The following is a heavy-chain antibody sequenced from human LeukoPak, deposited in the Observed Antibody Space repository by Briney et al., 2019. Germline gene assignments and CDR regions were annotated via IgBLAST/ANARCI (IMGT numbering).Heavy chain of an antibody. CDR1: GFTFSSYG. CDR2: IKQDGSEK. CDR3: ARYRPHYFDY. J-gene: IGHJ4*02. Sequence: GGSLRLSCAASGFTFSSYGMHWVRQAPGKGLEWVANIKQDGSEKYYVDSVKGRFTISRDNAKNSLYLQMNSLRAEDTAVYYCARYRPHYFDYWGQGTLVTVSS. D-gene: IGHD1-26*01. V-gene: IGHV3-7*01.